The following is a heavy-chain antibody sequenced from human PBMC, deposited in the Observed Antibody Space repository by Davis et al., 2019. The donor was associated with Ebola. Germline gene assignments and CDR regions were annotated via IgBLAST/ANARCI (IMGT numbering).Heavy chain of an antibody. CDR3: ARDPGVQGAPERYFQYGMDV. Sequence: SETLSLTCTVSGGSVSSDGSCWTWIRQSPGMRLDWIGYTTYSGSANYNPSLANRVTISVDTSKKQFSLKLSSVTAADTAVYYCARDPGVQGAPERYFQYGMDVWGQGTTVTVSS. CDR2: TTYSGSA. D-gene: IGHD3-10*01. J-gene: IGHJ6*02. CDR1: GGSVSSDGSC. V-gene: IGHV4-61*08.